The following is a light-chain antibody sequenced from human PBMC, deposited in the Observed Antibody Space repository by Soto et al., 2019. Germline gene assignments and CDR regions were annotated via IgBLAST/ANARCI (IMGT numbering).Light chain of an antibody. Sequence: QSALTQPASVSGSPGQSVTISCTGSSSDIGIYNSVSWYQHHPGKAPKLMISEVTKRPSGVPDRFSGSKSGNTASLTVSGLQVEDDGDYYCSSYAGSDQWVFGGGTKLTVL. CDR3: SSYAGSDQWV. CDR2: EVT. J-gene: IGLJ2*01. CDR1: SSDIGIYNS. V-gene: IGLV2-8*01.